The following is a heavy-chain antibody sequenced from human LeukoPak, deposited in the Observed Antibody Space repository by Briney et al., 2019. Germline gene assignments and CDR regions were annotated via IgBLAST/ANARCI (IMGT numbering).Heavy chain of an antibody. Sequence: PGRSLRLSCAASGFTFSSYVMHWVRQAPGKGLEWLSAISYDGSDKYYAGSVKGRFTISRDNSKNTLYLQTNSLRAEDTAEYYCAREGQTIYVFDYWGQGTLVTVSS. V-gene: IGHV3-30*04. D-gene: IGHD2/OR15-2a*01. CDR2: ISYDGSDK. J-gene: IGHJ4*02. CDR1: GFTFSSYV. CDR3: AREGQTIYVFDY.